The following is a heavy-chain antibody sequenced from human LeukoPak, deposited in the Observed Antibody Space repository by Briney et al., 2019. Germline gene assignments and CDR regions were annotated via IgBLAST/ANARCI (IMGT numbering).Heavy chain of an antibody. CDR3: ARGRITMIVVAADAFDI. J-gene: IGHJ3*02. V-gene: IGHV4-31*03. Sequence: SETLSLTCTVSGGSISSGGYYWSWIRQHPGKGLEWIGYIYYSGSTYYNPSLKSRVTISVDTSKNQFSLKLSSVTAADTAVYYCARGRITMIVVAADAFDIWGQGTMVTVSS. CDR2: IYYSGST. D-gene: IGHD3-22*01. CDR1: GGSISSGGYY.